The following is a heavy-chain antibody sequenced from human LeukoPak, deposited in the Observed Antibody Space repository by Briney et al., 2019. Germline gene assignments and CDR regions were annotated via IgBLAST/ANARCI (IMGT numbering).Heavy chain of an antibody. CDR1: GFTFSSYW. D-gene: IGHD1-26*01. CDR3: ARGGSYLVSLDY. V-gene: IGHV3-74*01. Sequence: GGSLRLSCAASGFTFSSYWMHWVRQAPGKGLVWVSRINSDGSTTYADSVKGRFTISRDNAKNTLYLQMNSLRADDTAVYYCARGGSYLVSLDYWGQGTLVIVSS. CDR2: INSDGST. J-gene: IGHJ4*02.